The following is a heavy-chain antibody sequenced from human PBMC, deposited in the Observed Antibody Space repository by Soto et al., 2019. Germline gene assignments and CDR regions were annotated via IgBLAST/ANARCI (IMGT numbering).Heavy chain of an antibody. CDR3: ARVITSSGWYEDY. D-gene: IGHD6-19*01. Sequence: EVQLVESGGGLVQPGGSLRLSCAASGFTFSSYSTNWVRQAPGKGLEWVSYIGVSSSSIYYADSAKGRFTISRDNAKNSLYLQMNSLRAEDTAVYYCARVITSSGWYEDYWGQGTLVTVSS. V-gene: IGHV3-48*01. J-gene: IGHJ4*02. CDR2: IGVSSSSI. CDR1: GFTFSSYS.